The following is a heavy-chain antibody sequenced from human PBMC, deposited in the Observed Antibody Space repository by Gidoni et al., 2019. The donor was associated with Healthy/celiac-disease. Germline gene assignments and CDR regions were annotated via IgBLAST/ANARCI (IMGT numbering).Heavy chain of an antibody. CDR3: AKDPSMVRGVQDAFDI. CDR2: ISGSGGST. CDR1: GFTFSSYA. J-gene: IGHJ3*02. D-gene: IGHD3-10*01. Sequence: EVQLLESGGGLVQPGGSLRLSCAASGFTFSSYAMSWVRQAPGKGLEWVSAISGSGGSTYYADSVKGRFTISRDNSKNTLYLQMNSLRAEDTAVYYCAKDPSMVRGVQDAFDIWGQGTMVTVSS. V-gene: IGHV3-23*01.